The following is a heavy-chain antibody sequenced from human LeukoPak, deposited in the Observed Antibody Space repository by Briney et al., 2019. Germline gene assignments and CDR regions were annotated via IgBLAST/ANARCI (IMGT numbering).Heavy chain of an antibody. CDR1: GFTFSTSW. J-gene: IGHJ4*02. Sequence: PGGSLRLSCAASGFTFSTSWMSWVRQAPGKGLEWVANMIYDGRLIYYVDFVKGRFTISRDNDKNSLYLQMNSLRAEDTAVYYCARDPSYGALDYWGQGTLVTVSS. CDR3: ARDPSYGALDY. D-gene: IGHD4-17*01. CDR2: MIYDGRLI. V-gene: IGHV3-7*01.